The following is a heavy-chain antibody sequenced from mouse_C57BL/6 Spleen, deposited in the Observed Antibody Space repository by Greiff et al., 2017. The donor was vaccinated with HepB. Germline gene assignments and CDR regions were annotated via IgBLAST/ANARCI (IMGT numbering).Heavy chain of an antibody. CDR3: ARRTTVVARGAMDY. D-gene: IGHD1-1*01. V-gene: IGHV1-69*01. Sequence: QVQLQQSGAELVKPGASVKISCKASGYAFSSYWMNWVKQRPGQGLEWIGEIDPSDSYTNYNQKFKGKSTLTVDKSSSTAYMQLSSLTSEDSAVYYCARRTTVVARGAMDYWGQGTSVTVSS. CDR1: GYAFSSYW. CDR2: IDPSDSYT. J-gene: IGHJ4*01.